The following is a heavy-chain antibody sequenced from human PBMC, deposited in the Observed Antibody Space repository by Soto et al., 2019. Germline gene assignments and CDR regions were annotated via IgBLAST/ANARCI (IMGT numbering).Heavy chain of an antibody. Sequence: GGSLRLSCAASGFTFSSYSMHWARQAPGKGLEWVAVIWYDGSNKYYADSVKGRFTISRDNSKNTLYLQMNSLRAEDTAVYYCARDSSGYSSGWYNYYYGMDVWGQGTTVTVSS. CDR2: IWYDGSNK. V-gene: IGHV3-33*01. J-gene: IGHJ6*02. CDR3: ARDSSGYSSGWYNYYYGMDV. D-gene: IGHD6-19*01. CDR1: GFTFSSYS.